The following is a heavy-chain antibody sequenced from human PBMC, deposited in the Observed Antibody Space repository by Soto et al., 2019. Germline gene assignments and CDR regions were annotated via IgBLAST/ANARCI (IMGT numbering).Heavy chain of an antibody. Sequence: GESLKISCKGSGYSFTSYWIGWVRQMPGKGLEWMGIIYPGDSDTRYSPSFQGQVTISAYKSISPAYLQWSSLKASDTALYYCARQIGYSSSSGEGGDYWGQGTLVTVSS. V-gene: IGHV5-51*01. CDR1: GYSFTSYW. CDR3: ARQIGYSSSSGEGGDY. CDR2: IYPGDSDT. D-gene: IGHD6-6*01. J-gene: IGHJ4*02.